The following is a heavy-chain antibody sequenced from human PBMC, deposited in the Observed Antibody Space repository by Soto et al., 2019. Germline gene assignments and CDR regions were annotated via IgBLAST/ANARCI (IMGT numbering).Heavy chain of an antibody. Sequence: QVQLQESGPGLVKPSETLSLTCTVSGGSISSYYWSWIRQPPGKGLEWIGYIYYSGSTNYNPSLKSRVTISVDTSKNQFSLKLNSVTAADTAVYYCARHEDDILTGYDSYYYYGMDVWGQGTTVTVSS. D-gene: IGHD3-9*01. V-gene: IGHV4-59*08. J-gene: IGHJ6*02. CDR3: ARHEDDILTGYDSYYYYGMDV. CDR1: GGSISSYY. CDR2: IYYSGST.